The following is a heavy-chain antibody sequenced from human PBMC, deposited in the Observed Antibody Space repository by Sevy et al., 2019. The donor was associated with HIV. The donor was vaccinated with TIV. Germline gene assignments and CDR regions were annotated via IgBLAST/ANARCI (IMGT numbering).Heavy chain of an antibody. CDR3: ARVNYYDSSGFDY. CDR2: IYYSGST. J-gene: IGHJ4*02. Sequence: SETLSLTCTVSGGSISSYYWSWIRQPPGKGLEWIGYIYYSGSTNYNPPLKSRVTISVDTSKNQFSLKLSSVTAADTAVYYCARVNYYDSSGFDYWGQGTLVTVSS. CDR1: GGSISSYY. V-gene: IGHV4-59*13. D-gene: IGHD3-22*01.